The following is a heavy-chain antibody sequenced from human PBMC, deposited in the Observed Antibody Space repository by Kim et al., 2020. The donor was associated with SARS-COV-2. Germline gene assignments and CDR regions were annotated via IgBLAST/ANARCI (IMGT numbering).Heavy chain of an antibody. Sequence: GGSLRLSCAASGFTFSSYGMPWVRQAPGKGLEWVSVISYDGSIEYYADSVKGRFTISTDNSKNTLYLQMNSLSAEDSAVYYCAKDGGDSSDRSFDYWTQG. CDR1: GFTFSSYG. D-gene: IGHD3-22*01. V-gene: IGHV3-30*18. J-gene: IGHJ4*02. CDR2: ISYDGSIE. CDR3: AKDGGDSSDRSFDY.